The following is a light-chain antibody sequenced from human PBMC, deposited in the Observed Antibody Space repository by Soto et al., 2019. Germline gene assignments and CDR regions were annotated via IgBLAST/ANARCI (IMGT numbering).Light chain of an antibody. CDR2: EGS. CDR1: SSDVGSYTL. V-gene: IGLV2-23*01. Sequence: QSALTQPASVSGSPGQSITISCTGTSSDVGSYTLVSWYQQHPGKAPKLMIYEGSKRLSGVSNRFSGSKSGNTASLTISGLQAEDEADYYCCSYAGSSTYVVFGGGTKLTVL. CDR3: CSYAGSSTYVV. J-gene: IGLJ2*01.